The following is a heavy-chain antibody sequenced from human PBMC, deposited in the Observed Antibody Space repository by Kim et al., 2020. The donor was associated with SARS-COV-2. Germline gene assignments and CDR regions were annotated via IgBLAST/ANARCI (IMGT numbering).Heavy chain of an antibody. CDR3: ARESTSNPPGFDP. CDR1: GGSISSGNYY. CDR2: IYYSGST. J-gene: IGHJ5*02. D-gene: IGHD7-27*01. V-gene: IGHV4-31*03. Sequence: SETLSLTCTVSGGSISSGNYYWRWIRQHPGKGLEWIGYIYYSGSTYYNPSLKSRITISVDTSKNQFSLKLSSVTAADTAIYYCARESTSNPPGFDPWGLGTLVTVSS.